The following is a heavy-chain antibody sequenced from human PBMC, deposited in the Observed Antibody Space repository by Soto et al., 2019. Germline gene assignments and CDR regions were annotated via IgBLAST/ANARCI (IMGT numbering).Heavy chain of an antibody. J-gene: IGHJ6*03. CDR3: ARVHADYSNQRNFYYYYYMDV. D-gene: IGHD4-4*01. CDR2: INHSGST. CDR1: GGSFSGYY. V-gene: IGHV4-34*01. Sequence: SETLSLTCAVYGGSFSGYYWSWIRQPPGKGLEWIGEINHSGSTNYNPSLKSRATISVDTSKNQFSLKLSSVTAADTAVYYCARVHADYSNQRNFYYYYYMDVWGKGTTVTVSS.